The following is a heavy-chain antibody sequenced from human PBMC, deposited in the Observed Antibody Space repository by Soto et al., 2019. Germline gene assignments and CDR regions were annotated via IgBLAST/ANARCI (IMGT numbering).Heavy chain of an antibody. CDR2: IVPIFGTA. CDR3: AGQNGAYCGGDCYPGY. CDR1: GGTFSSYA. J-gene: IGHJ4*02. V-gene: IGHV1-69*12. Sequence: QVQLVQSGAEVKKPGSSVKVSCKASGGTFSSYAISWVRQAPGQGLEWMGGIVPIFGTAHYAQKFQGRVTITADESTSTAYMELSSLRDEDTAVYYCAGQNGAYCGGDCYPGYWGQGTLVTVSS. D-gene: IGHD2-21*02.